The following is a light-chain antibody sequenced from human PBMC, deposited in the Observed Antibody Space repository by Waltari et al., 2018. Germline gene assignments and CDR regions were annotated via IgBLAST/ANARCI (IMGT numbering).Light chain of an antibody. CDR1: QSVLYSSNNKNY. V-gene: IGKV4-1*01. Sequence: DIVMTQSPDFLAVSLGERATINCNSSQSVLYSSNNKNYLAWYQQRPGQPPKLLIYWASTRESGVPDRFSGSGSGTDFALTISSLQAEDVAVYYCQQYYSIPQTFGQGTKLEIK. CDR2: WAS. CDR3: QQYYSIPQT. J-gene: IGKJ2*01.